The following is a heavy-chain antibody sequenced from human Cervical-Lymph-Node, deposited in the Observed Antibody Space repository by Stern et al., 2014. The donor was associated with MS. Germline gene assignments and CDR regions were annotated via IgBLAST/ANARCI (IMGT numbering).Heavy chain of an antibody. J-gene: IGHJ4*02. V-gene: IGHV4-31*11. CDR3: ARSDRLWGSFDY. CDR2: IHYRGST. CDR1: GGSINTTGYY. Sequence: QLQLQESGPGLAKPSQTLSLTCAVSGGSINTTGYYWTWIRQHPGKGLEWIGYIHYRGSTYSHPSLKSRGSISVDTSKNQFSLKLTSVTAADTALYYCARSDRLWGSFDYWGQGSLVTVSS. D-gene: IGHD3-16*01.